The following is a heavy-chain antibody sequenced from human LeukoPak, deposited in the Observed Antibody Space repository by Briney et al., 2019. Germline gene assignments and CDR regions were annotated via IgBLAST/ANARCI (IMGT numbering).Heavy chain of an antibody. J-gene: IGHJ5*02. D-gene: IGHD3-3*01. CDR2: ISAYNGNT. V-gene: IGHV1-18*01. CDR3: ARVDAREPITIFVPTRGNWFDP. Sequence: AASVKVSCKTSGYTFTDYGITWVRQAPGQGLEWMGWISAYNGNTNYAQKLQGRVTMTTDTSTRTAYMDLRSLTSDDTAVYYCARVDAREPITIFVPTRGNWFDPWGQGTLVTVSS. CDR1: GYTFTDYG.